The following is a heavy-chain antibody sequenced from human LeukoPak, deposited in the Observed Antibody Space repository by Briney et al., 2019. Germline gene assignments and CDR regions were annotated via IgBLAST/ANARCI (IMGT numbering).Heavy chain of an antibody. D-gene: IGHD3-3*01. CDR1: GFTFSSYW. J-gene: IGHJ4*02. CDR3: ARNYDFWSGYPDY. Sequence: GGSLRLSCAASGFTFSSYWMSWVRQAPGKGLEWVANIKQDGSEKYYVDSVKGRFTISRGNAKNSLYLQMNSLRAEDTAVYYCARNYDFWSGYPDYWGQGTLVTVSS. V-gene: IGHV3-7*01. CDR2: IKQDGSEK.